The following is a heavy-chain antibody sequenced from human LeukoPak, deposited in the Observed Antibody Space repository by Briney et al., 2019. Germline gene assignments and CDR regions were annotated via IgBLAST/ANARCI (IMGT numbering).Heavy chain of an antibody. CDR2: IKPDGSEK. CDR3: ARMSSYCDY. CDR1: GFTFSSHH. D-gene: IGHD2-2*01. V-gene: IGHV3-7*01. J-gene: IGHJ4*02. Sequence: GRSLRLSCVASGFTFSSHHMNWVRQTPGKGLESVATIKPDGSEKYYVDSVKGRFTISRDNAKSSLYLQMNSLRAEDTGVYFCARMSSYCDYWGQGTLVTVSS.